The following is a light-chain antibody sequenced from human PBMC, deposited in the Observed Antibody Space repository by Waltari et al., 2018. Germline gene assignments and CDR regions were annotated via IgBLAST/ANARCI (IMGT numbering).Light chain of an antibody. V-gene: IGLV1-40*01. Sequence: QSVLTRPPSVSGAPGQRVTISCTGTSPNFGAGYDVHLYQQLPGTAPKLLSCGSSNRPAGVPDRFSGSKSGTSASLAITGLQAEDEADYYGQSYDSSLSGVVFGGGTKLTVL. J-gene: IGLJ2*01. CDR2: GSS. CDR3: QSYDSSLSGVV. CDR1: SPNFGAGYD.